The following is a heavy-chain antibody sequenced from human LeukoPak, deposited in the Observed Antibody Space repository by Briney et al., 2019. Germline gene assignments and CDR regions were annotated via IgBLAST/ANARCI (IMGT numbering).Heavy chain of an antibody. J-gene: IGHJ6*02. CDR2: IIPIFGTA. D-gene: IGHD6-6*01. V-gene: IGHV1-69*13. CDR3: ARAPSIAARPNYYYYGMDV. CDR1: GGTFSSYA. Sequence: GASVKVSCKASGGTFSSYAISWVRQAPGQGLEWMGGIIPIFGTANYAQKFQGRVTITADESTSTAYMELSSLRSEDTAVYYCARAPSIAARPNYYYYGMDVWGQGTTVTVSS.